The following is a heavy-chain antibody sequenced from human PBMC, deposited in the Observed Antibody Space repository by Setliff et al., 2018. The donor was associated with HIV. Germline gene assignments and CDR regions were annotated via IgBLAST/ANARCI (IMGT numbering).Heavy chain of an antibody. J-gene: IGHJ3*02. CDR1: AFTFRRYS. CDR2: ISSRSTYI. D-gene: IGHD2-15*01. Sequence: GGSLRLSCAASAFTFRRYSMNWVRQAPGKGLEWVSSISSRSTYIYYAESVKGRFTISRDNAKNSLYLQMNSLRAEDTAVCYCARDRIDIISDEPRDAFDIWGQGTMVTVSS. V-gene: IGHV3-21*01. CDR3: ARDRIDIISDEPRDAFDI.